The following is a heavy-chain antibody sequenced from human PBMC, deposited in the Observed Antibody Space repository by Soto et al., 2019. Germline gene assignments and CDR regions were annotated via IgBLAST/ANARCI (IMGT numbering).Heavy chain of an antibody. CDR2: IYPGDSDT. V-gene: IGHV5-51*01. J-gene: IGHJ3*02. Sequence: GESLKISCKGSGYSFTSYWIGWVRQMPGKGLEWMGTIYPGDSDTRYSPSFQGQVTISADKSISPAFLQWSSLKASDTAMYYCAVEVVIALDAFDIWGQGTMVTVSS. CDR3: AVEVVIALDAFDI. D-gene: IGHD3-22*01. CDR1: GYSFTSYW.